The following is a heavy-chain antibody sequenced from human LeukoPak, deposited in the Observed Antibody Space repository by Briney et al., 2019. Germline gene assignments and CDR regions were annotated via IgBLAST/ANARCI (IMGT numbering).Heavy chain of an antibody. Sequence: PGESLRLSCEASGFTFSSYSMNWVRQAPGKGLEWVSSISSSSSYIYYADSVKGRFTISRDNAKNSLYLQMNSLRAEDTAVYYCASAAPSSWYSEHWGQGTLVTVSS. J-gene: IGHJ4*02. CDR2: ISSSSSYI. V-gene: IGHV3-21*01. CDR1: GFTFSSYS. CDR3: ASAAPSSWYSEH. D-gene: IGHD6-13*01.